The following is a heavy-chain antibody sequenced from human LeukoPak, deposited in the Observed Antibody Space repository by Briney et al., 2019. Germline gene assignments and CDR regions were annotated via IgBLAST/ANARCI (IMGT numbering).Heavy chain of an antibody. CDR2: ISSSSSYI. V-gene: IGHV3-21*01. J-gene: IGHJ6*03. CDR3: ARDVVYYYYYMDV. Sequence: GGSLRLSCEASGFSFSTFTMNWVRQAPGKGLEWVSSISSSSSYIYYADSVKGRFTISRDNAKNSLFLQMNSLRAEDTAVYYCARDVVYYYYYMDVWGKGTTVTVSS. CDR1: GFSFSTFT.